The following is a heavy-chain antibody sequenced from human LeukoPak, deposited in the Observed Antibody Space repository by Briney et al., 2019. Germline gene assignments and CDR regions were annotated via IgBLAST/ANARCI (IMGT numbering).Heavy chain of an antibody. CDR2: ITPIFGTA. D-gene: IGHD3-3*01. CDR1: GGTFSSYA. V-gene: IGHV1-69*13. J-gene: IGHJ4*02. CDR3: ARVAYYDSGYYFDY. Sequence: ASVKVSCKASGGTFSSYATSWVRQAPGQGLEWMGGITPIFGTANYAQKFQGRVTITADESTSTAYMELSSLRSEDTAVYYCARVAYYDSGYYFDYWGQGTLVTVSS.